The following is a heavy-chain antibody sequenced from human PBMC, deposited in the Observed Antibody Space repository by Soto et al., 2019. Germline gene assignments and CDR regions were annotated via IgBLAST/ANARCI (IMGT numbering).Heavy chain of an antibody. CDR1: GFTFSNYW. D-gene: IGHD6-19*01. J-gene: IGHJ4*02. V-gene: IGHV3-7*01. CDR2: INKDGSQT. Sequence: EVQLVESGGALVQPGGSLRLTCATSGFTFSNYWMTWVRQAPGKGLEWVANINKDGSQTSFVDSVKGRFTIFRDNAKSSLYLQMNSLRGDDTATFYCVKETAVAQWGQGTLVTVSS. CDR3: VKETAVAQ.